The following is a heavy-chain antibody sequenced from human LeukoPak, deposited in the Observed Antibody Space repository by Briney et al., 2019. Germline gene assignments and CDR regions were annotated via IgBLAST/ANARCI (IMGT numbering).Heavy chain of an antibody. CDR1: GFTFSSYW. CDR3: TGKAYCSVGSCSHDY. J-gene: IGHJ4*02. D-gene: IGHD2-15*01. Sequence: GGSLRLSCAASGFTFSSYWMTWVRQAPGKGLEWVANIKQDGNEKYYVDSVKGRFTISRDNAKNSVYLQMNSLRAEDTAVYYCTGKAYCSVGSCSHDYWGQGTLVTVSS. CDR2: IKQDGNEK. V-gene: IGHV3-7*01.